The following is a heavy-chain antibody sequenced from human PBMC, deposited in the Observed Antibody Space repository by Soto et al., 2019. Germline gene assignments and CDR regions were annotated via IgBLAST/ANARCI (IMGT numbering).Heavy chain of an antibody. CDR1: GFTFSLYA. CDR2: VSSGSSYI. J-gene: IGHJ4*02. Sequence: EVQLVGSGGGLVKPGGSLRLSCAASGFTFSLYAMIWVRQAPGKGLEWVSSVSSGSSYIYSADSLKGRFTISRDDAKNSLYLQMNSLRADDTAIYYCVRARATDSRPDYWGQGSLVTVSS. V-gene: IGHV3-21*02. CDR3: VRARATDSRPDY. D-gene: IGHD3-22*01.